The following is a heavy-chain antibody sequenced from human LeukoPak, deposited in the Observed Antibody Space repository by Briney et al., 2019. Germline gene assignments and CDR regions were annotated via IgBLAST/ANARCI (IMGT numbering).Heavy chain of an antibody. CDR3: ARDPTRGVGHYYYYMDV. V-gene: IGHV1-2*06. D-gene: IGHD2-8*01. CDR1: GYTFTDYY. J-gene: IGHJ6*03. CDR2: INPNSGGT. Sequence: ASVKVSCKASGYTFTDYYMHWVRQAPRQGLEWVGRINPNSGGTNYAQKFQGRVTMTRDTSISTAYMELSRLRSDDTAVYYCARDPTRGVGHYYYYMDVWGKGTTVTVSS.